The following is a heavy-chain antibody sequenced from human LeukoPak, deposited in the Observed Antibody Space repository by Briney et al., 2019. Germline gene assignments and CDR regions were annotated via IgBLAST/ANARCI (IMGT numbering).Heavy chain of an antibody. CDR3: ARDDSSGYKAPFDY. J-gene: IGHJ4*02. Sequence: GGSLRLSCAVSGFSVSNDYMNWVRQAPGKGLEWVSVINRGGTTYYADSVKGRFTISRDNSKNTLYLQMNSLRGEDTAVYYCARDDSSGYKAPFDYWGQGTLVTVSS. CDR2: INRGGTT. D-gene: IGHD3-22*01. V-gene: IGHV3-53*01. CDR1: GFSVSNDY.